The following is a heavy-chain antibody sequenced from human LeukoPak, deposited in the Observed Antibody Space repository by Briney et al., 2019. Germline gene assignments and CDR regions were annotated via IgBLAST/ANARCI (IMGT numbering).Heavy chain of an antibody. CDR2: ISSSSSTI. V-gene: IGHV3-48*01. J-gene: IGHJ3*02. CDR1: GFTFSSYS. CDR3: ARTAAQSFDAFDI. D-gene: IGHD6-6*01. Sequence: GGSLRLSCAASGFTFSSYSMNWVRQAPGKGLEWVSYISSSSSTIYYADSVKGRFTISRDNAKNSLYLQMNSLRAEDTAVYYCARTAAQSFDAFDIWGQGTMVTVSS.